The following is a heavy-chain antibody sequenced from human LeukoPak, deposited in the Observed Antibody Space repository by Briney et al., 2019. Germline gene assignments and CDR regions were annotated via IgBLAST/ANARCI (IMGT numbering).Heavy chain of an antibody. Sequence: TETLSLTCTVSDGSIIRSSHYWAWIRQPPGKGLEWIGSIYYNGGTFYNPSLKSRVTISVDTSKNQFSLKLSSVTAADTAVYYCVGYDILTGYPPRFDYWGQGTLVTVSS. V-gene: IGHV4-39*07. J-gene: IGHJ4*02. D-gene: IGHD3-9*01. CDR3: VGYDILTGYPPRFDY. CDR1: DGSIIRSSHY. CDR2: IYYNGGT.